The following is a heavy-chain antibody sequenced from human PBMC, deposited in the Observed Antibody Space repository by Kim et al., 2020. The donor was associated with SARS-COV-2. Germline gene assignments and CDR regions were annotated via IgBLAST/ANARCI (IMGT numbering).Heavy chain of an antibody. CDR3: ARFPMHSSSWYYYGMDV. V-gene: IGHV3-30*07. J-gene: IGHJ6*02. D-gene: IGHD6-13*01. Sequence: KVRFTISRDNSKNTLYLQMNSLRAEDTAVYYCARFPMHSSSWYYYGMDVWGQGTTVTVSS.